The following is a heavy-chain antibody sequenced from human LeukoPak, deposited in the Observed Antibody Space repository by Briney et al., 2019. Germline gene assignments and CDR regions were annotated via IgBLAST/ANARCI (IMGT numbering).Heavy chain of an antibody. J-gene: IGHJ4*02. Sequence: ATVTVSCKASGYTFTSYDINWVRQATGQGLEWMGWMNPNSDNTGYAQKFQGRVAMTRNTSISTAYMELSSLRSEDTAVYYCARGGYYGSGSYYVYWGQGTLVTVSS. CDR1: GYTFTSYD. D-gene: IGHD3-10*01. CDR3: ARGGYYGSGSYYVY. CDR2: MNPNSDNT. V-gene: IGHV1-8*01.